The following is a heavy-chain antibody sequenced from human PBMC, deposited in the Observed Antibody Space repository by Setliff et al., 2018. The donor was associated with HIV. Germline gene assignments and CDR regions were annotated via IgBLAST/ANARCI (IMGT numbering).Heavy chain of an antibody. D-gene: IGHD1-20*01. CDR2: IYYSGST. J-gene: IGHJ4*02. CDR1: GGSISSSNYY. CDR3: ATWGRNNWNYFSY. V-gene: IGHV4-39*06. Sequence: SETLSLTCTVSGGSISSSNYYWGWIRQPPGKGLEWIGNIYYSGSTYYNPSLKSRVTISVDTSKNQFTLKLSSVTAADTAVYYCATWGRNNWNYFSYWGQGTLVTVSS.